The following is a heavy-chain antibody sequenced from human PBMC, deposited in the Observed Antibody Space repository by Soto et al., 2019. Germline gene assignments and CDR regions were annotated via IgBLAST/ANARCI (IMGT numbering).Heavy chain of an antibody. CDR3: AKDLTGGAY. Sequence: PGGSLRLSCVASGFTFSNFVMHWVRQAPGKGLEWVAFISYDGSNKFYADSVKGRFTISRDNSKNTLYLQMNSLRIEDTAVYYCAKDLTGGAYWGQGTLVTVSS. V-gene: IGHV3-30*18. CDR2: ISYDGSNK. J-gene: IGHJ4*02. CDR1: GFTFSNFV. D-gene: IGHD3-10*01.